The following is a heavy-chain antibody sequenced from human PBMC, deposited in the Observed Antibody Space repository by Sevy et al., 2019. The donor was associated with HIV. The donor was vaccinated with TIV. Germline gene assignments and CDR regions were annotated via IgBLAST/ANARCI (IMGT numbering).Heavy chain of an antibody. D-gene: IGHD6-19*01. CDR2: ISGSGGST. Sequence: GGSLRLSCAASGFTFSSYAMSWVRQAPGKGLEWVSAISGSGGSTYYADSVKGRFTISRDNSKNTLYPQMNSLRAEDTAVYYCAKDVFLNRYSSGWYGEIGDYWGQGTLVTVSS. V-gene: IGHV3-23*01. CDR1: GFTFSSYA. CDR3: AKDVFLNRYSSGWYGEIGDY. J-gene: IGHJ4*02.